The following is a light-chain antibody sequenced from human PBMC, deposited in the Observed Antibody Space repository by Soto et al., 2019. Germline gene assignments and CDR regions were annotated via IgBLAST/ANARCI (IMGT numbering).Light chain of an antibody. Sequence: VLTQSPATLSVSPGARATLSCMASQRVRSDLAWYQQKPGQAPRLLIYGASTRATGIPARLSGSWSGKEFTLTISSLRSEDVAVDYCQQYDNWPPTFGQGTRLEIK. CDR3: QQYDNWPPT. CDR1: QRVRSD. V-gene: IGKV3-15*01. CDR2: GAS. J-gene: IGKJ5*01.